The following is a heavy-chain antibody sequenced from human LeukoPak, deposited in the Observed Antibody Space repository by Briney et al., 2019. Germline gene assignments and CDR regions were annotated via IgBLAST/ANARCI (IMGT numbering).Heavy chain of an antibody. Sequence: SETLSLTCAVYGGSFSGHYWSWIRQPPGKGLEWIGEINHSGSTNYNPSLKSRVTILVDTSKNQFSLRLSSVTAADTALYYCARHSAYSPHYFDYWGQGTLVTVSS. CDR1: GGSFSGHY. D-gene: IGHD1-26*01. CDR3: ARHSAYSPHYFDY. J-gene: IGHJ4*02. V-gene: IGHV4-34*01. CDR2: INHSGST.